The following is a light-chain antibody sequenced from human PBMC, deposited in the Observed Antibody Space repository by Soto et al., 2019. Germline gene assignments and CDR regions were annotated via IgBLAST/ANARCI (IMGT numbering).Light chain of an antibody. Sequence: QSVLTQPPSASGSPGQSVTISCTGTSSDIGAYNYVSWYQQHPGKAPKFMIYEVSKRPSGVPDRFSGSKSGNTASLTVSGLQADDEADYYCSAYAVRYTFVFGTGTKVTVL. CDR2: EVS. J-gene: IGLJ1*01. CDR3: SAYAVRYTFV. V-gene: IGLV2-8*01. CDR1: SSDIGAYNY.